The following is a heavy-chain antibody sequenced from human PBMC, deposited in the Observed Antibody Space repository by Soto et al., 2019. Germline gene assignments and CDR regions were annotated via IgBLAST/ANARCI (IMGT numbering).Heavy chain of an antibody. D-gene: IGHD3-22*01. V-gene: IGHV3-21*01. Sequence: EVQLVESGGGLVKPGGSLRLSCAASGFTFSSYSMNWVRQAPGKGLEWVSSISSSSSYIYYADSVKGRFTISRDNAKNSLYLQLTSLRAEDTAVYYCARDHYDDDSSGYSYARPFDYWGQGTLVTVSS. CDR3: ARDHYDDDSSGYSYARPFDY. CDR2: ISSSSSYI. J-gene: IGHJ4*02. CDR1: GFTFSSYS.